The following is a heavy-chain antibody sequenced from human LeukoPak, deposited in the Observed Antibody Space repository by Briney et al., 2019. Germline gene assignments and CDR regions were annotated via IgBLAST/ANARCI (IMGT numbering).Heavy chain of an antibody. CDR3: ARGQALGLWFGELQGYYFDY. CDR1: GFTFSSYS. CDR2: ICGGGHCT. Sequence: PGGSLRLSCAASGFTFSSYSMNWVRQAPGKGLEWVSAICGGGHCTYYADSVKGRFTISRDNSKNTLYLQMNSLRAEDTAVYYCARGQALGLWFGELQGYYFDYWGQGTLVTVSS. D-gene: IGHD3-10*01. V-gene: IGHV3-23*01. J-gene: IGHJ4*02.